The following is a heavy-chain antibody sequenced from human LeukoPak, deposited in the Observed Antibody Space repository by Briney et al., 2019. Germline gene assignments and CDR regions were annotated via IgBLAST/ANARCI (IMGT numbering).Heavy chain of an antibody. CDR1: GFTFSSYS. Sequence: GGSLRLSCAASGFTFSSYSMNWVRQAPGKGLEWVSSIGTSTSYIYYADSVKGRFTISRDNAKNSLYLEMNSLRAEDTAVYYCARGSVPVVAMNAFHIWGQGTMVTVSS. CDR2: IGTSTSYI. J-gene: IGHJ3*02. V-gene: IGHV3-21*01. D-gene: IGHD2-8*02. CDR3: ARGSVPVVAMNAFHI.